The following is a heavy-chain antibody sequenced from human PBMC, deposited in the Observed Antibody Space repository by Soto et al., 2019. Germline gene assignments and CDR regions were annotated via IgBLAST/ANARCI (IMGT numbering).Heavy chain of an antibody. Sequence: PGESLKISCKDFGDTFSTFWIAWVREMPGKGLEWIGTIFPGDSNTIYNPSFEGQVAISVDRSASTAYLQWSSLKASDTAMYYCAKRKNKVGAPFDSWGQVTLGTVSS. CDR2: IFPGDSNT. V-gene: IGHV5-51*01. D-gene: IGHD1-26*01. CDR1: GDTFSTFW. CDR3: AKRKNKVGAPFDS. J-gene: IGHJ4*02.